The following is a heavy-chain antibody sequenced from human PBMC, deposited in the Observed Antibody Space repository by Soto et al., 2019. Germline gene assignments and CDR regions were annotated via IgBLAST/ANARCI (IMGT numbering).Heavy chain of an antibody. D-gene: IGHD1-26*01. Sequence: QVQLQQSGPGLVKPSQTLSLTCAITGDSVSSNSAGWSWVRQSPSRGLEWLGRTYYRSKWYYEYAVSERGRITINPDTSKIQYSLQLNSVTPEDTAVYFCARGEQYSGRIFDYWGQGTLVTVSS. J-gene: IGHJ4*01. CDR2: TYYRSKWYY. CDR1: GDSVSSNSAG. V-gene: IGHV6-1*01. CDR3: ARGEQYSGRIFDY.